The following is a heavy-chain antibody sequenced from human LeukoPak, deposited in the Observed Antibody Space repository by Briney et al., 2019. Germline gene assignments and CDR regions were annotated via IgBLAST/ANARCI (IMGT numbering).Heavy chain of an antibody. CDR3: AKANAMDV. CDR1: GFTFSNYW. Sequence: PGGSLRLSRAASGFTFSNYWMTWVRQAPGKGLEWVANVNQDGSERYYVNSVRGRFTISRDNAKNSLDLQMNSLRAEDTALYFCAKANAMDVWGQGTTVTVSS. V-gene: IGHV3-7*01. J-gene: IGHJ6*02. CDR2: VNQDGSER.